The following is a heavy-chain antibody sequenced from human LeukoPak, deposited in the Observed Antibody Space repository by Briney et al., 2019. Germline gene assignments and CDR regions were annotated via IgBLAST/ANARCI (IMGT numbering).Heavy chain of an antibody. CDR1: GFTFSSYG. V-gene: IGHV3-30*18. CDR3: AKDYFPMVRGVITLRYFDY. CDR2: ISYDGSNK. J-gene: IGHJ4*02. Sequence: GGSLRLSCAASGFTFSSYGMHWVRQAPGKGLEWVAVISYDGSNKYYADSVKGRFTISRDNSKNTLYLQMNSLRAEDTAVYYCAKDYFPMVRGVITLRYFDYWGQGTLVTVSS. D-gene: IGHD3-10*01.